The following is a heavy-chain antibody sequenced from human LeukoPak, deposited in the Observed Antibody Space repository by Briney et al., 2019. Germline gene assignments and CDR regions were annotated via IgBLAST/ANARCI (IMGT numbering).Heavy chain of an antibody. Sequence: GGSLRLSSAASGFTVSSNYMSWVRQAPGKGLEWVSVIYSGGSTYYADSVKGRFTISRDNSKNTLYLQMNSLRAEDTAVYYCARDLTYGSGSFDYWGQGTLVTVSS. CDR2: IYSGGST. J-gene: IGHJ4*02. CDR3: ARDLTYGSGSFDY. CDR1: GFTVSSNY. V-gene: IGHV3-53*01. D-gene: IGHD3-10*01.